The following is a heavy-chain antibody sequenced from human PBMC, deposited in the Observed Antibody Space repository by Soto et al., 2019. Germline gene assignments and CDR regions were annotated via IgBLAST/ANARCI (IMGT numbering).Heavy chain of an antibody. D-gene: IGHD5-12*01. J-gene: IGHJ6*03. CDR2: INPNSGVT. CDR3: ARESGGATATLDYYYFYMDV. CDR1: GDRFTDYY. Sequence: QVQLVQSGAEVKEPGASVTVSCRASGDRFTDYYMHWVRQAPGQGLEWMGWINPNSGVTKYAQKFQGWVTMTRDTSIRTVYMQLSRLRFDDTDIYYCARESGGATATLDYYYFYMDVWGTGTTVTVSS. V-gene: IGHV1-2*04.